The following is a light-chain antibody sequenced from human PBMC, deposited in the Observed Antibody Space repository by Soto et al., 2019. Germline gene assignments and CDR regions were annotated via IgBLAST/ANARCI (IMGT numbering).Light chain of an antibody. CDR1: QTVGTNF. V-gene: IGKV3-20*01. CDR3: QHYSRTLPWT. J-gene: IGKJ1*01. CDR2: GTS. Sequence: EIVLTQSPGTLSLSPGETATLSCSASQTVGTNFLAWYQQKPGQAPRLLMFGTSNRATDIPDRFGGSGSGTDFTLTISRLEPEDVAVYYCQHYSRTLPWTFGQGTKVEIK.